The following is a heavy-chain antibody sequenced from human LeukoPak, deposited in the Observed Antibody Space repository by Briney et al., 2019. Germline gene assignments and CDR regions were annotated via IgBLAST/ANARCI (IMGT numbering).Heavy chain of an antibody. D-gene: IGHD3-10*01. V-gene: IGHV1-2*02. CDR3: ARDSSITMVRGAATDY. CDR2: INPNSGGT. CDR1: GYTFTGYY. Sequence: GASVKVSCKASGYTFTGYYMHWVRQAPGQGLEWMGWINPNSGGTNYAQKFQGRVTMTRDTSISTAYMELSRLRSDDTAVYYCARDSSITMVRGAATDYWGQGTLVTVSS. J-gene: IGHJ4*02.